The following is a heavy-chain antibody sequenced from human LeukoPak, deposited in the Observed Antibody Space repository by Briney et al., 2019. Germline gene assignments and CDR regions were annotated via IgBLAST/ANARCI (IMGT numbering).Heavy chain of an antibody. CDR2: INHSGST. J-gene: IGHJ4*02. CDR3: ARGGGYSYGYAY. V-gene: IGHV4-34*01. Sequence: PSETLSLTCAVYGGSFSGYYWSWIRQPPGKGLEWIGEINHSGSTNYNPSLKSRVTISVDTSKNQFSLKLSSVTAADTAVYYCARGGGYSYGYAYWGQGTLVTVSS. CDR1: GGSFSGYY. D-gene: IGHD5-18*01.